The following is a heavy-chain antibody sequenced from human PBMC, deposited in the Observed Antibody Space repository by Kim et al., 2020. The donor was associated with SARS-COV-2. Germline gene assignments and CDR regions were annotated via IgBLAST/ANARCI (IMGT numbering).Heavy chain of an antibody. V-gene: IGHV5-51*01. D-gene: IGHD5-12*01. J-gene: IGHJ6*02. CDR1: GYSFTSYW. Sequence: GESLKISCKGSGYSFTSYWIGWVRQMPGKGLEWMGIIYPGDSDTRYSPSFQDQVTISADKSISTAYLQWSSLKASDTAMYYCARLLRPGGGYDNWNYYYYYGMDVWGQGTTVTVSS. CDR3: ARLLRPGGGYDNWNYYYYYGMDV. CDR2: IYPGDSDT.